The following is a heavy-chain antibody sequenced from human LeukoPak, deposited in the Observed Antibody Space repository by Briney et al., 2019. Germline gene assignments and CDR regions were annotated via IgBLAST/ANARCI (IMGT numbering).Heavy chain of an antibody. CDR2: ISAYNGNT. J-gene: IGHJ4*02. CDR1: GYTFTSYG. Sequence: GASVKVSCKASGYTFTSYGISWVRQAPGQGLEWMGWISAYNGNTNYAQKLQGRVTMTTDTSTSTAYMELRSLRSDDTAVYNCARVVLVPAVDEVDYWGQGTLVTVSS. V-gene: IGHV1-18*01. CDR3: ARVVLVPAVDEVDY. D-gene: IGHD2-2*01.